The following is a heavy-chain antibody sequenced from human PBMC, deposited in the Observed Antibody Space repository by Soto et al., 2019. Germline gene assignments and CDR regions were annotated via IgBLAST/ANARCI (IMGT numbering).Heavy chain of an antibody. D-gene: IGHD7-27*01. Sequence: EVQLLESGGGLVQPGGFLRLSCAASGFTFSSYAMSWVRQAPGKGLEWVSTISGSGGSTQYADSVKGRFTISRDNSKNTLYLQMNSLRAEDTAVYYCAKKPTTNWGRPWYFDLWGRGTLVTVSS. CDR3: AKKPTTNWGRPWYFDL. V-gene: IGHV3-23*01. J-gene: IGHJ2*01. CDR2: ISGSGGST. CDR1: GFTFSSYA.